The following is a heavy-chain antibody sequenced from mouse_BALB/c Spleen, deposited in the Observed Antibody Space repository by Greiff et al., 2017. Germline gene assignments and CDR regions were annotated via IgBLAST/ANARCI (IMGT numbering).Heavy chain of an antibody. V-gene: IGHV1S81*02. Sequence: QVQLKQPGAELVKPGASVKLSCKASGYTFTSYWMHWVKQRPGQGLEWIGEINPSNGRTNYNEKFKSKATLTVDKSSSTAYMQLSSLTSEDSAVYYCARGGNPFDYWGQGTTLTVSS. CDR2: INPSNGRT. CDR3: ARGGNPFDY. CDR1: GYTFTSYW. J-gene: IGHJ2*01. D-gene: IGHD1-1*02.